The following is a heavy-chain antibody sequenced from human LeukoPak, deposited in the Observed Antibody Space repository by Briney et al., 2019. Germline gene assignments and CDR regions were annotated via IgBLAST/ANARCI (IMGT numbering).Heavy chain of an antibody. CDR2: INPNSGGT. D-gene: IGHD3-10*01. CDR3: AGGPNYYGPYYYYMDV. Sequence: ASVKVSCKASGYTFTGYYMHWVRQAPGQGLEWMGWINPNSGGTNYAQKFQGRVTMTRDTSISTAYMDLSSLRSEDTAVYYCAGGPNYYGPYYYYMDVWGKGTTVTISS. CDR1: GYTFTGYY. V-gene: IGHV1-2*02. J-gene: IGHJ6*03.